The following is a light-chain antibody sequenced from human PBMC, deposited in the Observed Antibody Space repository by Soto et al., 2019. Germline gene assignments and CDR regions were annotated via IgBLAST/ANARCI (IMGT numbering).Light chain of an antibody. CDR3: HQYGTTPWT. J-gene: IGKJ1*01. V-gene: IGKV3-20*01. Sequence: EIVLTQSPGTLSLSPGERATLSCRASQSVANNFLAWYQQKPGQAPRLLIFAASKRASDIPARFSGSGSGSDFTLTISRLEPADFAVYXXHQYGTTPWTFGQGTKVEIK. CDR2: AAS. CDR1: QSVANNF.